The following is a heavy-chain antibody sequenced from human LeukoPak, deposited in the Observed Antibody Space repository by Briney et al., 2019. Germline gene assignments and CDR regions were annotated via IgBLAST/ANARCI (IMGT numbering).Heavy chain of an antibody. CDR1: GGSISSSSCY. D-gene: IGHD3-22*01. V-gene: IGHV4-39*02. CDR2: IYYSGST. CDR3: ARDLGNTMIVGSFDY. J-gene: IGHJ4*02. Sequence: SETLSLTCTVSGGSISSSSCYWGWIRQPPGKGLEWIGSIYYSGSTYYNPSLKSRVTISVDTSKNQFSLKLSSVTAADTAVYYCARDLGNTMIVGSFDYWGQGTLVTVSS.